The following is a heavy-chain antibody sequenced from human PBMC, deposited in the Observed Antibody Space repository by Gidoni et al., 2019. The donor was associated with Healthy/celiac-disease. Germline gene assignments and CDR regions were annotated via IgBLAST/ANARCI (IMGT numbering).Heavy chain of an antibody. CDR1: GGSFSGYY. Sequence: QVQLQQWGAGLLKPSETLSLTCAVYGGSFSGYYWSWIRQPPGKGLEWIGEINHSGSTNYNPSLKSRVTISVDTSKNQFSLKLSSVTAADTAVYYCARRIAVARYYYYYYGMDVWGQGTTVTVSS. J-gene: IGHJ6*02. D-gene: IGHD6-19*01. CDR3: ARRIAVARYYYYYYGMDV. V-gene: IGHV4-34*01. CDR2: INHSGST.